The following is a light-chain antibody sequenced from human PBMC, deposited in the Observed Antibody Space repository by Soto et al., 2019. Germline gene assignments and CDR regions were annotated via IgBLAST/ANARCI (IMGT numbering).Light chain of an antibody. Sequence: DLQMTQSPSSVSASVGDTVTITCRASQGTSNFLAWFQQKPGKAPKSLIYGASSLQSGVPSNFSGSGSDTDFTLTISSLQPEDSATYFCQQYHSFPVTFGGGTNVVIK. CDR3: QQYHSFPVT. V-gene: IGKV1-16*02. CDR1: QGTSNF. J-gene: IGKJ4*02. CDR2: GAS.